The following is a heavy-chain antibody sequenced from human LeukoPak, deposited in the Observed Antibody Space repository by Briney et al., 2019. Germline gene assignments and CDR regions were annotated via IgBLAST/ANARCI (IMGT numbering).Heavy chain of an antibody. J-gene: IGHJ4*02. CDR2: IIPILGIA. D-gene: IGHD5-24*01. CDR1: GGTFSSYA. V-gene: IGHV1-69*04. CDR3: ARDLGPVEMATQFDY. Sequence: GSSVKVSCKASGGTFSSYAISWVRQAPGQGLEWMGRIIPILGIANYAQKFQGRVTITADKSTSTAYMELSSLRSEDTAVYYCARDLGPVEMATQFDYWGQGTLVTVSS.